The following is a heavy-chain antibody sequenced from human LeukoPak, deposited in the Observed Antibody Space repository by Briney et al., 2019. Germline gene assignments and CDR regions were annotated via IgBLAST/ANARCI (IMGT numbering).Heavy chain of an antibody. CDR1: GFIFSNYW. CDR2: MKQDGREK. D-gene: IGHD3-3*01. Sequence: GGSLRLSCVASGFIFSNYWMSWVRQVPGKGLEWVANMKQDGREKYLVDSVKGRFTISRDNAKNSVYLQMNSLTDEDTAVYYCARVFQNYDFWSGYSRGGAFDIWGQGTMVTVSS. CDR3: ARVFQNYDFWSGYSRGGAFDI. V-gene: IGHV3-7*01. J-gene: IGHJ3*02.